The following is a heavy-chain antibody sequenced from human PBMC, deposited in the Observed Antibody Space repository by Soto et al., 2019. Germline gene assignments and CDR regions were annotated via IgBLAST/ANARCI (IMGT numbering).Heavy chain of an antibody. Sequence: GGSLRLSCAASGFTFSNAWMSWVRQAPGKGLEWVGRIKSKTDGGTTDYDAPVKGRFTISRDDSKNTLYLQMNSLKTEDTGVYYCTTGMVRDNYYGMDVWGQGTTVTVSS. CDR3: TTGMVRDNYYGMDV. V-gene: IGHV3-15*01. CDR1: GFTFSNAW. J-gene: IGHJ6*02. CDR2: IKSKTDGGTT. D-gene: IGHD3-10*01.